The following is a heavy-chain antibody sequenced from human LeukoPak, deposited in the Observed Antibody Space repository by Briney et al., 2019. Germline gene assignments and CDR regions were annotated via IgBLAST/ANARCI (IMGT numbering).Heavy chain of an antibody. CDR3: AKTYYDILTGYGGPYYMDV. D-gene: IGHD3-9*01. CDR1: GGSISSYY. CDR2: IYYSGST. Sequence: PSETLSLICTVSGGSISSYYWSWIRQPPGKGLEWIGYIYYSGSTNYNPSLKSRVTISVDTSKNQFSLKLSSVTAADTAVYYCAKTYYDILTGYGGPYYMDVWGKGTTVTVSS. J-gene: IGHJ6*03. V-gene: IGHV4-59*01.